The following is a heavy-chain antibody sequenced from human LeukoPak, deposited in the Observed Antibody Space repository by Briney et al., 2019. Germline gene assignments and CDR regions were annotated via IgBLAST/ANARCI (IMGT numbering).Heavy chain of an antibody. CDR3: ARRRDFFDY. J-gene: IGHJ4*02. V-gene: IGHV3-11*01. CDR2: ISSSGSTI. CDR1: GFTLSDYY. Sequence: GGSLRLSCAASGFTLSDYYMSWIRQAPGKGLEWVSYISSSGSTIDYADSVKGRFTISRDNAKNSLCLQMSSLRAEDTAVYYCARRRDFFDYWGQGTLVTVSS.